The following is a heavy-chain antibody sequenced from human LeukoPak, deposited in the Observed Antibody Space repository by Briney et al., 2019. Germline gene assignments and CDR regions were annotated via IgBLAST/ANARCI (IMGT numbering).Heavy chain of an antibody. Sequence: PSETLSLTCTVSGGSISSSNYYWGWIRQPPGKGLEWIGSIYYSGITYYNPSLKNRVTISVDTSNNQFSLKLSSVTAADTAMYYCARLLIYCSSTSCHFDYWGQGTLVTVSS. CDR3: ARLLIYCSSTSCHFDY. CDR1: GGSISSSNYY. V-gene: IGHV4-39*01. D-gene: IGHD2-2*01. J-gene: IGHJ4*02. CDR2: IYYSGIT.